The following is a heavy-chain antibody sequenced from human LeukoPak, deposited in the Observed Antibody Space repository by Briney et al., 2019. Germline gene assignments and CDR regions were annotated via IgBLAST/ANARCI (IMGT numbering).Heavy chain of an antibody. CDR2: ISGSGGKI. CDR3: AKDDIPANGLYDAFDI. CDR1: GITFSIYA. D-gene: IGHD3/OR15-3a*01. Sequence: PGGSLRLSCAASGITFSIYAMNWVRQGPGKGLEWVSGISGSGGKIYHADSVKGRLTISRDNSKNTLYLQMHSLRAEDTAVYYCAKDDIPANGLYDAFDIWGQGTKVTVSA. V-gene: IGHV3-23*01. J-gene: IGHJ3*02.